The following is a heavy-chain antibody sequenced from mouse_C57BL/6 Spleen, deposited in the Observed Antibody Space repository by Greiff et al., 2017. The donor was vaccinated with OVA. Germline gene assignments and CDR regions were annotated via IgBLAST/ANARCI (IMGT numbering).Heavy chain of an antibody. D-gene: IGHD2-3*01. Sequence: EVQLQQSGTVLARPGASVKMSCKASGYTFTSYWMHWVKQRPGQGLEWIGAIYPGNSDTSYNQKFKGKAKLTAVTSTSTAYMELSSLTNEDSAVYYCTPYDGYYGWFAYWGQGTLVTVSA. CDR1: GYTFTSYW. J-gene: IGHJ3*01. CDR3: TPYDGYYGWFAY. V-gene: IGHV1-5*01. CDR2: IYPGNSDT.